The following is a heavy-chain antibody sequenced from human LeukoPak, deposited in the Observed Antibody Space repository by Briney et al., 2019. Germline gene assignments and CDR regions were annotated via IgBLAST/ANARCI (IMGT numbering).Heavy chain of an antibody. Sequence: SETLSLTCAVSGYSISSGFYWSWVRQPPGKGLEWIAYIHYTGSINYNPPLKSRVTISMDTSKSQFSLHVNSVTAADTAVYYCAKYGGSPANYFDYWGRGTLVTVSS. CDR3: AKYGGSPANYFDY. CDR2: IHYTGSI. D-gene: IGHD1-26*01. J-gene: IGHJ4*02. V-gene: IGHV4-38-2*01. CDR1: GYSISSGFY.